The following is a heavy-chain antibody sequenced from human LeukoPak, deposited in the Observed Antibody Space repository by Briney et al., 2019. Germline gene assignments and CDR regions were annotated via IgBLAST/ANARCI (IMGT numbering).Heavy chain of an antibody. D-gene: IGHD3-22*01. Sequence: PGGSLRLSCAASGFTFSSYSMNWIRQPPGKGLEWIGYIYYSGSTNYNPSLKSRVTISVDTSKNQFSLKLSSVTAADTAVYYCARDTSYDSSGLLKANDAFDIWGQGTMVTVSS. CDR3: ARDTSYDSSGLLKANDAFDI. V-gene: IGHV4-59*01. J-gene: IGHJ3*02. CDR2: IYYSGST. CDR1: GFTFSSYS.